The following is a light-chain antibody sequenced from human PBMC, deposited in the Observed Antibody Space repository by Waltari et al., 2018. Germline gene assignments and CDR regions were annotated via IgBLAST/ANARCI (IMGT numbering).Light chain of an antibody. J-gene: IGLJ1*01. V-gene: IGLV2-14*01. Sequence: QSALPQPASVSGSPGQSIPIPCTGTSRDVVGYHYVSWYQQHPGKAPKLMIYEVSHRHSLLFFLSVGSKSGNTASLTISGLQAEDEADYYCSSYTSSSTLVFGTGTKVTVL. CDR3: SSYTSSSTLV. CDR1: SRDVVGYHY. CDR2: EVS.